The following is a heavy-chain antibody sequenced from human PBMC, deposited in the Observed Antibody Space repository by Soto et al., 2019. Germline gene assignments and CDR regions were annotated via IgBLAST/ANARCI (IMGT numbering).Heavy chain of an antibody. CDR1: GDSISSGIYY. Sequence: QVQLRESGPGLVKPSQTLSLTCAVSGDSISSGIYYWTWIRQHPGKGLEWIGYISNSGSTYYIPSLESRVTISADTSENHFSLRLTSVTAADTAVYYCAREVLGTDRFVDIWGQGTMVTVSS. CDR2: ISNSGST. V-gene: IGHV4-31*11. J-gene: IGHJ3*02. D-gene: IGHD7-27*01. CDR3: AREVLGTDRFVDI.